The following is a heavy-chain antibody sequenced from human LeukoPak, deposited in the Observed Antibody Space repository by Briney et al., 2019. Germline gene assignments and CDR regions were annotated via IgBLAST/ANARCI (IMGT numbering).Heavy chain of an antibody. CDR3: ARSVMVRGAFRY. D-gene: IGHD3-10*01. CDR2: INHSGST. Sequence: SETLSLTCAVYSGSFSGYYWSWIRQPPGKGLEWIGEINHSGSTNYNPSLKSRVTISVDTSKNQFSLKLSSVTAADTAVYYCARSVMVRGAFRYWGQGTLVTVSS. J-gene: IGHJ4*02. CDR1: SGSFSGYY. V-gene: IGHV4-34*01.